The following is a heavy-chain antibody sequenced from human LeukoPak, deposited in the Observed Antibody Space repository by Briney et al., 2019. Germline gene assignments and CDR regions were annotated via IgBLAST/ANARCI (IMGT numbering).Heavy chain of an antibody. CDR3: ARDDACSSSSCPMDY. CDR1: GFTFSSYS. D-gene: IGHD2-2*01. V-gene: IGHV3-21*01. J-gene: IGHJ4*02. CDR2: ISSSSSYI. Sequence: GGSLRLSCAASGFTFSSYSMNWVRQAPGKGLEWVSSISSSSSYIYYADSVKGRFTISRDNAKNSLYLQMNSLRAEDTAVYYCARDDACSSSSCPMDYWGQGTLVTVSS.